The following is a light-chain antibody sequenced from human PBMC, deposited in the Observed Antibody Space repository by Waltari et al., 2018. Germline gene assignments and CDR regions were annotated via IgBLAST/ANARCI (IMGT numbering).Light chain of an antibody. V-gene: IGLV3-1*01. CDR1: RLRDKF. J-gene: IGLJ1*01. CDR2: QDS. CDR3: QVWDRTSNHV. Sequence: SYDLTQPPSVSVSPGQTVPITCSGDRLRDKFVYWFHQRQGQSPLLIIFQDSKRPSWIPVRFSDSNSGNTATLIITGTQTGDEADYYCQVWDRTSNHVFGTGTRVTVL.